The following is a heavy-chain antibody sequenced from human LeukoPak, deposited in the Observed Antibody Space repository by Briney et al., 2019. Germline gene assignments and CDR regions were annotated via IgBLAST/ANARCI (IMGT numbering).Heavy chain of an antibody. D-gene: IGHD4-17*01. CDR2: ASGDGSYK. CDR3: AKDKRGGSDYVYFDY. CDR1: GFTFSDYA. J-gene: IGHJ4*02. Sequence: GGSLRLSCATSGFTFSDYAMNWVRQAPGKGLEWIAMASGDGSYKRYADSVQGRFTISRDNSKNTLYLQMSSLRAEDTAVYYCAKDKRGGSDYVYFDYWGQGTLVTVSS. V-gene: IGHV3-23*01.